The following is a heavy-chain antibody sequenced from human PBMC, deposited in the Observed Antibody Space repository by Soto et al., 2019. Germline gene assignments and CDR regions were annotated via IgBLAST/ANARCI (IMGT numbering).Heavy chain of an antibody. J-gene: IGHJ4*02. V-gene: IGHV4-31*03. D-gene: IGHD3-22*01. CDR3: AGSDYYDTSGYYYRVDY. CDR1: GGSISSGGYY. CDR2: IYYSGST. Sequence: QVQLQESGPGLVKPSQTLSLTCTVSGGSISSGGYYWSWIRQHPGKGMEWIGYIYYSGSTYYNPSLKIRVTISEDTSKNQFALKLTSVTAADTAVYYCAGSDYYDTSGYYYRVDYWGQGTLVTVSS.